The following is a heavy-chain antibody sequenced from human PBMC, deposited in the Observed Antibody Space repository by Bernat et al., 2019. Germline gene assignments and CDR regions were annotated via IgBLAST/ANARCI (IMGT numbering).Heavy chain of an antibody. D-gene: IGHD1-26*01. J-gene: IGHJ3*02. CDR3: ARGHSFYSGSYFNAFDI. CDR2: ISYDGSNK. CDR1: GFTFSSYA. V-gene: IGHV3-30-3*01. Sequence: QVQLVESGGGVVQPGRSLRLSCAASGFTFSSYAMHWVRQAPGKGLEWVAVISYDGSNKYYADPVKGRFTISRDNSKNTLYLQMNSLRAEDTAVYYCARGHSFYSGSYFNAFDIWGQGTMVTVSS.